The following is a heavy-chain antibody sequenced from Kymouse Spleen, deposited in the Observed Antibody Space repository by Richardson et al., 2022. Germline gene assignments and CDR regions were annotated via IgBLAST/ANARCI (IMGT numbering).Heavy chain of an antibody. CDR3: ARGVISSSAYYFDY. D-gene: IGHD6-6*01. V-gene: IGHV3-7*01. J-gene: IGHJ4*02. Sequence: EVQLVESGGGLVQPGGSLRLSCAASGFTFSSYWMSWVRQAPGKGLEWVANIKQDGSEKYYVDSVKGRFTISRDNAKNSLYLQMNSLRAEDTAVYYCARGVISSSAYYFDYWGQGTLVTVSS. CDR2: IKQDGSEK. CDR1: GFTFSSYW.